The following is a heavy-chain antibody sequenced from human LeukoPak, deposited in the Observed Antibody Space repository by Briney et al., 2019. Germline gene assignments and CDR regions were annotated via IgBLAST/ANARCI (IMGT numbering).Heavy chain of an antibody. CDR1: GFTFSSYA. Sequence: PGGSLRLSCAPSGFTFSSYAMHWVRQAPGKGLEYVSAISSDGGSTYYANSVKGRFTISRDNSKNTLYLQMGSLRAEDMAVYYCARGGYVGIAAAGTGYYFDYWGQGTLVTVSS. V-gene: IGHV3-64*01. D-gene: IGHD6-13*01. CDR3: ARGGYVGIAAAGTGYYFDY. CDR2: ISSDGGST. J-gene: IGHJ4*02.